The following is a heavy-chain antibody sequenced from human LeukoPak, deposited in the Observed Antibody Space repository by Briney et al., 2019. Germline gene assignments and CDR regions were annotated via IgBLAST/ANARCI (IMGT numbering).Heavy chain of an antibody. D-gene: IGHD3-22*01. CDR3: AKVGAAYDSSGPGDYYYYMDV. J-gene: IGHJ6*03. CDR2: ILYDGTNK. Sequence: AGGSLRLSCAASGFTFSSFGMHWVRQAPGQGLEWVAFILYDGTNKYYADSVKGRFTISRDNSKNTLYLQMNSLRAADTAVYYCAKVGAAYDSSGPGDYYYYMDVWGKGTTVTISS. CDR1: GFTFSSFG. V-gene: IGHV3-30*02.